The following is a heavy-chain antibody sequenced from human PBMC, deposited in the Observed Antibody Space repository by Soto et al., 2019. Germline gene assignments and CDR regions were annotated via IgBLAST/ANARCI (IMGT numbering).Heavy chain of an antibody. V-gene: IGHV4-4*07. CDR2: IYSSGSS. CDR3: ARDNRLAVAGTWGFDF. D-gene: IGHD6-19*01. Sequence: SETLSLTCTVSGGSVSGYYWSWIRQPAGKGLEWIGRIYSSGSSNYNPSLNSRLTMSVDTSKNQFSLKLSSLTVADTAVYFCARDNRLAVAGTWGFDFWGQGTLVTVSS. CDR1: GGSVSGYY. J-gene: IGHJ4*02.